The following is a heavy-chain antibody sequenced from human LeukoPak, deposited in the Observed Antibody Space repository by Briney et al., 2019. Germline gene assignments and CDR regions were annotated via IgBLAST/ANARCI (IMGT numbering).Heavy chain of an antibody. Sequence: GGSLRLSCAASGFTISTYTMNWIRQVPGKGLEWLSYINSRDGSIDYADSVQGRFTISRDNSKNTVYLQMGSLRAEDTAVYYCAKEADSKFDENYMDVWGKGTTVTVSS. CDR1: GFTISTYT. D-gene: IGHD4-11*01. J-gene: IGHJ6*03. V-gene: IGHV3-48*01. CDR2: INSRDGSI. CDR3: AKEADSKFDENYMDV.